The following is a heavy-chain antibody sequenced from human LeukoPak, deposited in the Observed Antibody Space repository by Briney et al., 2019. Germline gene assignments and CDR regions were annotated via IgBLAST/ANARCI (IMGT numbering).Heavy chain of an antibody. CDR2: INHSGST. D-gene: IGHD5-12*01. V-gene: IGHV4-34*01. CDR1: GGSFSGYY. Sequence: SETLSLTCAVYGGSFSGYYWSWIRQPPGKGLEWIGEINHSGSTYYNPSLKSRVTISVDRSKNQFSLKLSSVTAADTAVYYCARTRGGYSGYDSYYYYYYGMDVWGQGTTVTVSS. J-gene: IGHJ6*02. CDR3: ARTRGGYSGYDSYYYYYYGMDV.